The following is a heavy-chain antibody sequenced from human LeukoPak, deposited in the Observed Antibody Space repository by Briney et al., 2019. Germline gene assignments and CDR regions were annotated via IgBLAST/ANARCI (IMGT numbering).Heavy chain of an antibody. CDR2: INAGNGNT. D-gene: IGHD6-13*01. J-gene: IGHJ4*02. Sequence: PGGSLRLSCAASGYTFTSYAMHWVRQAPGQRLEWMGWINAGNGNTKYSQKFQGRVTITRDTSASTAYMELSSLRSEDTAVYYCARDGSSWYDYWGQGTLVTVSS. CDR3: ARDGSSWYDY. V-gene: IGHV1-3*01. CDR1: GYTFTSYA.